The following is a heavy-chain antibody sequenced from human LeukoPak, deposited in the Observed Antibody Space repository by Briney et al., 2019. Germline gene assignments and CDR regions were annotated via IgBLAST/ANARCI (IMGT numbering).Heavy chain of an antibody. J-gene: IGHJ4*02. D-gene: IGHD4/OR15-4a*01. CDR2: INPNSGGT. CDR3: ARVAGALMTIYR. CDR1: GYTFTGYY. Sequence: ASVKVSCKASGYTFTGYYMHWVRQATGQGLEWMGWINPNSGGTNYAQKFQGRVTMTRDTSISTAYMELSRLRSDDTAVYYCARVAGALMTIYRWGQGTLVTVSS. V-gene: IGHV1-2*02.